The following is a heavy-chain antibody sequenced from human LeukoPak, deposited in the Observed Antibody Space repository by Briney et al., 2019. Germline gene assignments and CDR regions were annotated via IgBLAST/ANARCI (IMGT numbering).Heavy chain of an antibody. CDR1: GGSISSGSYY. D-gene: IGHD5-18*01. J-gene: IGHJ4*02. CDR2: IYTSGST. V-gene: IGHV4-61*02. CDR3: ARDRERRGYSYGYFDY. Sequence: SQTLSLTCTVSGGSISSGSYYWSWIRQPAGKGLEWIGRIYTSGSTNYNPSLKSRVTISVDTSKNQFSLKLSSVTAADTAVYYCARDRERRGYSYGYFDYWGQGTLVTVSS.